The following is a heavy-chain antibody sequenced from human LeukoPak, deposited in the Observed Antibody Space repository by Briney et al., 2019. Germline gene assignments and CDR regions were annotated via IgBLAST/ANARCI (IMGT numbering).Heavy chain of an antibody. CDR1: GYTFTSYA. Sequence: ASVKVSCKASGYTFTSYAMHWVRQAPGQRLEWMGWINAGNGNTKYSREFQGRVTITRDTSASTAYMELSSLRSEDMAVYYCAREGSMVRGVGIFGFDYWGQGTLVTVSS. D-gene: IGHD3-10*01. J-gene: IGHJ4*02. CDR3: AREGSMVRGVGIFGFDY. CDR2: INAGNGNT. V-gene: IGHV1-3*03.